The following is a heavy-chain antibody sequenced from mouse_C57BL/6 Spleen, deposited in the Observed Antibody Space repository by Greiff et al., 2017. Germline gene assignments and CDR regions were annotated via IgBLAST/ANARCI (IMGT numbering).Heavy chain of an antibody. V-gene: IGHV1-22*01. D-gene: IGHD2-3*01. CDR2: INPNNGGT. CDR3: ARGGYYVNYAMDY. Sequence: EVKLQQSGPELVKPGASVKMSCKASGYTFTDYNMHWVKQSHGKSLEWIGYINPNNGGTSYNQKFKGKATLTVNKSSSTAYMELRSLTSEDSAVYYCARGGYYVNYAMDYWGQGTSVTVSS. J-gene: IGHJ4*01. CDR1: GYTFTDYN.